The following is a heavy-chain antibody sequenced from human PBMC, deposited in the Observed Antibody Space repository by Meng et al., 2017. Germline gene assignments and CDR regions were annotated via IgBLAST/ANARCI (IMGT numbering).Heavy chain of an antibody. CDR2: ISYDGSNK. CDR3: AGGLMVNDY. D-gene: IGHD3-10*01. Sequence: GRRVESGGVLVQPGGSLRLSCAASGFTLSSYAMHWVRQAPGKGLEWVAVISYDGSNKYYADSVKGRFTISRDNSKNTLYLQMNSLRAEDTAVYYCAGGLMVNDYWGQGTLVTVSS. V-gene: IGHV3-30*01. CDR1: GFTLSSYA. J-gene: IGHJ4*02.